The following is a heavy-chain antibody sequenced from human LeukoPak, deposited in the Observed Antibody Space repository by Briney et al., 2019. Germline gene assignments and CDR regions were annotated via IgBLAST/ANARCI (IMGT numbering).Heavy chain of an antibody. J-gene: IGHJ3*02. CDR2: IKQEGSEK. CDR1: GFTFSSYA. V-gene: IGHV3-7*01. D-gene: IGHD3-3*01. Sequence: GGSLRLSCAASGFTFSSYAMTWVRQAPGKGLEWVANIKQEGSEKYYVDSVKGRFTISRDNAKNSLYLQMNSLRAEDTAVYYCARFHYFWRAFDIWGQGTMVTVSS. CDR3: ARFHYFWRAFDI.